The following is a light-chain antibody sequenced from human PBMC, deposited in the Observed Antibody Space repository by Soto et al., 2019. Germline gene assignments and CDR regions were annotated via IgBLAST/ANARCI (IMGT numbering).Light chain of an antibody. CDR1: SSDFWSYNL. J-gene: IGLJ1*01. CDR2: EVS. V-gene: IGLV2-23*02. Sequence: QSWLSYPAPRPRCPGRRSTISCPRTSSDFWSYNLVSWYQQHPGKAPKLMIYEVSKRPSGVSNRFSGSKSGNTASLTISGLQAEDEADYYCCSYAGSSTFFYVFGTGTKVTVL. CDR3: CSYAGSSTFFYV.